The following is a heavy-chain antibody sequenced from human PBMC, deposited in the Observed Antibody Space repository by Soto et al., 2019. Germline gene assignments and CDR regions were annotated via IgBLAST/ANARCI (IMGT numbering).Heavy chain of an antibody. CDR1: GGTFSSYA. CDR3: AREREYSSSSAFDY. Sequence: EASVKVSCKASGGTFSSYAISWVRQAPGQGLEWMRGIIPIFGTANYAQKFQGRVTITADESTSTAYMELSSLRSEDSAVYYCAREREYSSSSAFDYWGQGTLVTVSS. V-gene: IGHV1-69*13. D-gene: IGHD6-6*01. CDR2: IIPIFGTA. J-gene: IGHJ4*02.